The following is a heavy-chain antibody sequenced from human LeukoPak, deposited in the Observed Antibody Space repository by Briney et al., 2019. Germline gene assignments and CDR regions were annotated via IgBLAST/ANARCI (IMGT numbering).Heavy chain of an antibody. J-gene: IGHJ4*02. V-gene: IGHV3-21*01. D-gene: IGHD4/OR15-4a*01. CDR1: GFTFSSYS. Sequence: PGESLRLSCAASGFTFSSYSMNWVRQAPGKGLEWVSSISSSSSYIYYADSVKGRFTISRDNAKNSLYLQMNSLRAEDTAVYYCARDEVYGEQYYFDYWGQGTLVTVSS. CDR2: ISSSSSYI. CDR3: ARDEVYGEQYYFDY.